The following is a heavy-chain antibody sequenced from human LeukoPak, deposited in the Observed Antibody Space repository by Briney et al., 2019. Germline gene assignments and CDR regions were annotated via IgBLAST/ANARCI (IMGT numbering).Heavy chain of an antibody. J-gene: IGHJ4*02. CDR3: ARDQSITILGVWDY. CDR1: GGTFSSYA. Sequence: GASVKVSCKASGGTFSSYAISWVRQAPGQGLEWMGGIIPIFGTANYAQRFQGRVTITADESTSTAYMELSSLRSEDTAVYYCARDQSITILGVWDYWGQGTLVTVSS. V-gene: IGHV1-69*01. D-gene: IGHD3-3*01. CDR2: IIPIFGTA.